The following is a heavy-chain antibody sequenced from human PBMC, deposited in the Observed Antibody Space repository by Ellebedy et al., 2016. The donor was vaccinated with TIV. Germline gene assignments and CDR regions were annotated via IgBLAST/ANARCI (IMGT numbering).Heavy chain of an antibody. V-gene: IGHV4-59*01. CDR3: ARDPTDILTGQIYGMDV. CDR1: GDSINNYF. J-gene: IGHJ6*02. Sequence: PSETLSLTCTVSGDSINNYFWTWIRQPPGKGLEWIGYVHHIGSTSYNPSLKSRVTISLDASTSQFSLKLTPLTAADTAVYYCARDPTDILTGQIYGMDVWGQGTTVTVSS. D-gene: IGHD3-9*01. CDR2: VHHIGST.